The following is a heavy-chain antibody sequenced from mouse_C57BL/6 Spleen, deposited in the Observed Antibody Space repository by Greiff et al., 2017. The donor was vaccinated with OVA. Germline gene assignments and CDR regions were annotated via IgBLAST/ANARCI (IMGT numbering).Heavy chain of an antibody. D-gene: IGHD4-1*01. V-gene: IGHV1-26*01. CDR1: GYTFTDYY. CDR2: INPNNGGT. CDR3: ASTGTGYYFDY. J-gene: IGHJ2*01. Sequence: EVQLQQSGPELVKPGASVKISCKASGYTFTDYYMNWVKQSHGKSLEWIGDINPNNGGTSYNQKFKGKATLTVDKSSSTAYMEFRSLTSEDSAVYYCASTGTGYYFDYWGQGTTLTVSS.